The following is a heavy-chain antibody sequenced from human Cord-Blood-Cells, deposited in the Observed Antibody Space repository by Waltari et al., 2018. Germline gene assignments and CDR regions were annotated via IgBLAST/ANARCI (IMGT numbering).Heavy chain of an antibody. CDR3: ARGKRVHGYSSSWYYY. J-gene: IGHJ4*02. CDR1: GYTFTSYG. D-gene: IGHD6-13*01. CDR2: ISAYNGNT. Sequence: QVQLVQSGAEVKKPGASVKVSCKASGYTFTSYGISWEGTAPGQGLEWMGWISAYNGNTNYAQKLQGRVTMTTDTSTSTAYMELRSLRSDDTAVYYCARGKRVHGYSSSWYYYWGQGTLVTVSS. V-gene: IGHV1-18*01.